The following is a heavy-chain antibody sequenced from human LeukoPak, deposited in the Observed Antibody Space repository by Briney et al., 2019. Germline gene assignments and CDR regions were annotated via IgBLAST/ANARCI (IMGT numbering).Heavy chain of an antibody. CDR1: GGSISSSSYY. V-gene: IGHV4-39*01. J-gene: IGHJ4*02. CDR2: IYYSGST. D-gene: IGHD4-11*01. Sequence: SETLSLTCTVSGGSISSSSYYWGWIRQPPGKGREWIGTIYYSGSTYYNLSLKSRVTISVDTSKNQFSLKLSSVTAADTAVYYCASRYDYSNYIDYWGQGTLVTVSS. CDR3: ASRYDYSNYIDY.